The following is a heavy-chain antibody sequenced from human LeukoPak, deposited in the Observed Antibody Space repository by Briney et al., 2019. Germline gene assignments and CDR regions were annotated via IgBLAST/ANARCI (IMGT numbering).Heavy chain of an antibody. CDR1: GGTFSSYA. V-gene: IGHV1-2*02. CDR3: ARVKTMIIVVSLFDY. CDR2: IIPNSGGT. J-gene: IGHJ4*02. Sequence: ASVKVSCKASGGTFSSYAISWVRQAPGQGLEWMGGIIPNSGGTNYAQQFQGRLTMTRDTSISTAYMELSRLRSDDTAVYYCARVKTMIIVVSLFDYWGQGTLVTVSS. D-gene: IGHD3-22*01.